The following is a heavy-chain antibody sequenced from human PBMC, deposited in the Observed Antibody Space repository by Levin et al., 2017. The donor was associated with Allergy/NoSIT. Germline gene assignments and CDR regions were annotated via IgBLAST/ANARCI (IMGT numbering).Heavy chain of an antibody. CDR1: GFTFSAYD. CDR2: ISGSDDGT. D-gene: IGHD2-15*01. V-gene: IGHV3-23*01. CDR3: AKVYCAGGSCYGVGFDY. Sequence: ETLSLTCAASGFTFSAYDMSWVRQAPGKGLDWVSAISGSDDGTFYADSVKGRFTISRDNSKKTLFLQMNSLRAEDTAVYFCAKVYCAGGSCYGVGFDYWGQGTLVTVSS. J-gene: IGHJ4*02.